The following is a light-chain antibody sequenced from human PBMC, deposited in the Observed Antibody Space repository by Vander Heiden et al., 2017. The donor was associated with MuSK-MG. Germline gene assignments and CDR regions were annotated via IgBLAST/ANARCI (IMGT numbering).Light chain of an antibody. V-gene: IGLV2-14*01. J-gene: IGLJ3*02. CDR3: SSYTSSSTLGV. CDR1: SCHVGGYNY. CDR2: DVS. Sequence: ALTHSAAVSWSPGQSLTLYCTDTSCHVGGYNYVVWDQQHPGTAPILRIYDVSNRPSGVSNRFSGSKSGNTASLTISGLQAEDEADYYCSSYTSSSTLGVFGGGTKLTVL.